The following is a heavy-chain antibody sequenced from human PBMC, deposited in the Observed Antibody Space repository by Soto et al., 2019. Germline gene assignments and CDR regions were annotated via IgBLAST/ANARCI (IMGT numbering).Heavy chain of an antibody. D-gene: IGHD3-22*01. CDR3: AREVNYYDSSGYYHTRGVDY. Sequence: SETLSLTCTVSGGSISSYYWSWIRQPPGKGLEWIGYICYSGSTNYNPSLKSRVTISVDTSKNQFSLKLSSVTAADTAVYYCAREVNYYDSSGYYHTRGVDYWGQGTLVTVSS. J-gene: IGHJ4*02. V-gene: IGHV4-59*01. CDR2: ICYSGST. CDR1: GGSISSYY.